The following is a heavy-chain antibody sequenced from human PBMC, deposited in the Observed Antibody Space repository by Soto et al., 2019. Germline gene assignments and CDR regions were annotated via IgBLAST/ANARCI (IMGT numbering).Heavy chain of an antibody. D-gene: IGHD6-13*01. Sequence: SETLSLTCAVSGGSISSSNWWSWVRQPPGKGLEWIGEIYHSGSTNYNPSLKSRVTISVDKSKNQFSLKLSSVTAADTAVYYCARLNHRSWYYYYGMDVWGQGTTVTVYS. J-gene: IGHJ6*02. CDR2: IYHSGST. CDR3: ARLNHRSWYYYYGMDV. V-gene: IGHV4-4*02. CDR1: GGSISSSNW.